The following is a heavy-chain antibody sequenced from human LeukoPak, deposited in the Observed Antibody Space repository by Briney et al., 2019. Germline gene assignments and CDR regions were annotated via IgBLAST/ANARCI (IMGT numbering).Heavy chain of an antibody. J-gene: IGHJ4*02. CDR2: IIPLFGTA. CDR3: ARWTIVATTYYFDY. V-gene: IGHV1-69*05. Sequence: SVKVSCKASGGTFSSYAISLVRQAPGQGLEWMGGIIPLFGTANYAQKFQGRVTITTDESTNTAYMELSSLRSEDTAVYHCARWTIVATTYYFDYWGQGTLVTVSS. D-gene: IGHD5-12*01. CDR1: GGTFSSYA.